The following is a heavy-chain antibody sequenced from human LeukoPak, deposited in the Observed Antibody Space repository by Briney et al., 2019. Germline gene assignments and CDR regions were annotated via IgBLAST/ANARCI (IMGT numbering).Heavy chain of an antibody. CDR2: ISGSGGST. CDR1: GFTFSNAW. CDR3: AKDPRIIVGANLDY. D-gene: IGHD1-26*01. J-gene: IGHJ4*02. V-gene: IGHV3-23*01. Sequence: GGSLRLSCAASGFTFSNAWMSWVRQAPGKGLEWVSAISGSGGSTYYADSVKGRFTISRDNSKNTLYLQMNSLRAEDTAVYYCAKDPRIIVGANLDYWGQGTLVTVSS.